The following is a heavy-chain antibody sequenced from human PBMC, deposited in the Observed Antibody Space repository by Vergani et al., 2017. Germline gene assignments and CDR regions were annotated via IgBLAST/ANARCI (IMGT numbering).Heavy chain of an antibody. Sequence: QVQLQESGPGLVKPSETLSLTCTVSGGSVSSYYWSWIRQPPGKGLEWIGYIYYSGSTNYNPPLKSRVTISVDTSKNQFSLKLSSVTAADTAVYYCARVSGKRLGTMIVVELVDYWGQGTLVTVSS. CDR3: ARVSGKRLGTMIVVELVDY. CDR1: GGSVSSYY. CDR2: IYYSGST. V-gene: IGHV4-59*02. J-gene: IGHJ4*02. D-gene: IGHD3-22*01.